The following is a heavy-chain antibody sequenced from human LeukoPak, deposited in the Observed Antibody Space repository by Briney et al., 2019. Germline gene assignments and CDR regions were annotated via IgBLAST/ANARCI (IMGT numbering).Heavy chain of an antibody. D-gene: IGHD5/OR15-5a*01. J-gene: IGHJ4*02. CDR2: IIPIFGTA. CDR1: GGTFSSYA. V-gene: IGHV1-69*05. Sequence: SVKVSCKASGGTFSSYAISWVRQAPGQGLEWMGGIIPIFGTANYAQKFQGRVTITTDESTSTAYMELSSLRSEDTAVYYCARCLGDMYYFDYWGQGTLVTVSS. CDR3: ARCLGDMYYFDY.